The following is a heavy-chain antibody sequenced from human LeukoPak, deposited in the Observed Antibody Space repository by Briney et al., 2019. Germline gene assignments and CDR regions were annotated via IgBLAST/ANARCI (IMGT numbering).Heavy chain of an antibody. Sequence: GESLKISCKASGYRFTTDYIGWVRQMSGKGLEWMGIIYPDDSETNYSPSFQGHVSMSVDKSITTAYLQWSSLKASDTAIYYCARQAYGSHFDAFDIWGQGTMVTVSS. CDR1: GYRFTTDY. CDR3: ARQAYGSHFDAFDI. CDR2: IYPDDSET. J-gene: IGHJ3*02. V-gene: IGHV5-51*01. D-gene: IGHD3-22*01.